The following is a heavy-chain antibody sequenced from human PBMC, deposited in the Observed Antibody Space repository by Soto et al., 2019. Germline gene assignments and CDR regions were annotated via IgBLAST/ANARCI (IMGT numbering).Heavy chain of an antibody. D-gene: IGHD3-10*01. CDR2: TSYDGTTN. CDR1: GFTFSSYP. CDR3: ARTFDMVSYYFDS. Sequence: PGGSLRLSCSASGFTFSSYPLHWVRLAPGKGLEWVAVTSYDGTTNHYADSVKGRFTVSRDNPRKTLYLQMSSLTTEDTAVYYCARTFDMVSYYFDSWGQGTLVTVSS. J-gene: IGHJ4*02. V-gene: IGHV3-30-3*01.